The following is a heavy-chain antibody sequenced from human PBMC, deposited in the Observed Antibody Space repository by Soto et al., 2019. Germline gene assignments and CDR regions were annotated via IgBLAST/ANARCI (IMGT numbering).Heavy chain of an antibody. Sequence: QVQLVQSGAEVKKPGASVKVSCKASGYTFTGYYMHWVRQAPGQGLEWMGWINPNSGGTNYAQKFQVWVTMTRDTSISTGYMERRRLRSDDTAVYYCARAHCSGGSCYTDWGQGTLVTVSS. CDR1: GYTFTGYY. CDR2: INPNSGGT. CDR3: ARAHCSGGSCYTD. V-gene: IGHV1-2*04. J-gene: IGHJ4*02. D-gene: IGHD2-15*01.